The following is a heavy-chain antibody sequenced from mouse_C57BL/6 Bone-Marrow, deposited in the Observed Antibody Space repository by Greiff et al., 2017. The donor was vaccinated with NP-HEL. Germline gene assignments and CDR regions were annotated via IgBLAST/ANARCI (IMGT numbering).Heavy chain of an antibody. V-gene: IGHV1-50*01. CDR2: IDPSDSYT. CDR3: ARPSRDDGYYLAWFAY. J-gene: IGHJ3*01. D-gene: IGHD2-3*01. Sequence: QVQLQQPGAELVKPGASVKLSCKASGYTFTSYWMQWVKQRPGQGLEWIGEIDPSDSYTNYNQKFKGKATLTVDTSSSTAYMQLSSLTSEDSAVYYGARPSRDDGYYLAWFAYWGQGTLVTVSA. CDR1: GYTFTSYW.